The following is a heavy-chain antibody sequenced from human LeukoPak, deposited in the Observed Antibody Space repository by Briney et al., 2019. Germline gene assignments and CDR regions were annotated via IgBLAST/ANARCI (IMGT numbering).Heavy chain of an antibody. D-gene: IGHD4-17*01. CDR1: GFTFSSYG. J-gene: IGHJ4*02. CDR3: ARERHPTSYGDLVDY. CDR2: IWYDGSNK. Sequence: GGSLRLSCAASGFTFSSYGMHWVRQAPGKGLEWVAVIWYDGSNKYYADSVKGRFTISRDNSKNTLYLQMNSLRAEDTAVYYCARERHPTSYGDLVDYWGRGTLVTVSS. V-gene: IGHV3-33*08.